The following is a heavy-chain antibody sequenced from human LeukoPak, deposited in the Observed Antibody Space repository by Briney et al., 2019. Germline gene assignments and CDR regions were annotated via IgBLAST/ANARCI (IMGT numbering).Heavy chain of an antibody. CDR1: GFTFNTYE. J-gene: IGHJ4*01. V-gene: IGHV3-48*03. CDR2: ISSSGSTT. CDR3: ARGRVTGDYVRVFDY. D-gene: IGHD4-17*01. Sequence: GGSLRLSCAASGFTFNTYEMNWVRQAPGKGLEWVSYISSSGSTTYYADSVKGRFTISRDNAKNSLYLQMNSLRAADTAVYYCARGRVTGDYVRVFDYWGDGTLVTVSS.